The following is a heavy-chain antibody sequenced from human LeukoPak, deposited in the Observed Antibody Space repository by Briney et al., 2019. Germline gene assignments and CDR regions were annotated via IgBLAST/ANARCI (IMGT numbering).Heavy chain of an antibody. V-gene: IGHV4-39*01. CDR1: GGSISSSSYY. J-gene: IGHJ5*02. D-gene: IGHD1-1*01. CDR3: ARPVPSRLGWFDP. Sequence: PSETLSLTCTVSGGSISSSSYYWGWIRQPSGKGLEWIGSIYYSGSTYYNPSLKSRVSISVHTSKNQFSLKLRSVTAADTAVYYCARPVPSRLGWFDPWGQGTLVTVSS. CDR2: IYYSGST.